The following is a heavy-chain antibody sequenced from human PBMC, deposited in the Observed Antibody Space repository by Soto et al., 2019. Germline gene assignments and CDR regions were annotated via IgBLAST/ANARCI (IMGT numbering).Heavy chain of an antibody. Sequence: ASVKVSCKASGYTFTSYDINWVRQAPGQGLEWMGWMNTNTGNPTYAQGFKGRVNFTMNTSVSTAYLQICSLRAEDTAVYYCARDTGYSSGWYISAFLDPWGQGTLVTVSS. V-gene: IGHV7-4-1*01. D-gene: IGHD6-19*01. CDR3: ARDTGYSSGWYISAFLDP. CDR1: GYTFTSYD. CDR2: MNTNTGNP. J-gene: IGHJ5*02.